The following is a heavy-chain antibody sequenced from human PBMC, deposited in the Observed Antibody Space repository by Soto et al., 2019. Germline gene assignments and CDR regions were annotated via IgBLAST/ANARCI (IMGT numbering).Heavy chain of an antibody. CDR2: IYWDDDK. CDR3: ALRNHMVRGVMGGDYFDY. V-gene: IGHV2-5*02. D-gene: IGHD3-10*01. CDR1: GFSLSTSGVG. Sequence: QITLKESGPTLVKPTQTLTLTCTFSGFSLSTSGVGVGWIRQPPVKALEWLALIYWDDDKRYSPSLKSRLTITKDTSKNQVVLTMTNMDPVDTATYYCALRNHMVRGVMGGDYFDYWGQGTLVTVSS. J-gene: IGHJ4*02.